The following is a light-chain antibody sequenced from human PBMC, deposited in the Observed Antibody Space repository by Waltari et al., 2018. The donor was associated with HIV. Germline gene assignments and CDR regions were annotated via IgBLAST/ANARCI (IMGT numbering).Light chain of an antibody. CDR1: QSVRSN. Sequence: EIVMTQSPATLSVSPGERATLSCRASQSVRSNLAWYQQKPGQAPRLLIYGASTRATGIPVRFTGSGSGTEFILTISSLQSEVFAVYYCQQYNNWPSITFGQGTRLEIK. V-gene: IGKV3-15*01. J-gene: IGKJ5*01. CDR2: GAS. CDR3: QQYNNWPSIT.